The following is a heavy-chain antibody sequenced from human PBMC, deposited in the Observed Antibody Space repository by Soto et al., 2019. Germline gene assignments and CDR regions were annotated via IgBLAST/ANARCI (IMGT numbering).Heavy chain of an antibody. V-gene: IGHV4-30-4*01. CDR1: GGSISSGDYY. CDR3: ARGNGSGSYYTYYYYGMDV. J-gene: IGHJ6*02. D-gene: IGHD3-10*01. Sequence: SETLSLTCTVSGGSISSGDYYWSWIRQPPGKGLEWIGYIYYSGSTYYNPSLKSRVTISVDTSKNQFSLKLSSVTAADTAVYYCARGNGSGSYYTYYYYGMDVWGQGTTVTVSS. CDR2: IYYSGST.